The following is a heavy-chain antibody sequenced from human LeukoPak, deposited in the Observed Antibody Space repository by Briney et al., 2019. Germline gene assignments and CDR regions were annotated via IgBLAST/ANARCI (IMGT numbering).Heavy chain of an antibody. CDR2: ISSSGSTI. D-gene: IGHD3-10*01. CDR1: GFTFSDYY. Sequence: GGSLRLSCAASGFTFSDYYMSWIRQAPGKGLEWVSYISSSGSTIYYADSVRGRFTISRDNAKNSLYLQMNSLRAEDTAVYSCGVRGSRGNAAFDYWGQGTLVTVSS. V-gene: IGHV3-11*01. CDR3: GVRGSRGNAAFDY. J-gene: IGHJ4*02.